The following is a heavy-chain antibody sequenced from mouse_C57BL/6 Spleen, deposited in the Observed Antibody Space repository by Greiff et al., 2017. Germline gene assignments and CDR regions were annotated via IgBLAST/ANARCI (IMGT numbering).Heavy chain of an antibody. V-gene: IGHV14-1*01. J-gene: IGHJ3*01. D-gene: IGHD3-2*02. CDR2: IDPEDGDT. CDR3: TRTGTAQAKAWFAY. CDR1: GFNIKDYY. Sequence: VQLKQSGAELVRPGASVKLSCTASGFNIKDYYMHWVKQRPEQGLEWIGRIDPEDGDTEYAPKFQGKATMTADTSSNTAYLQLRSLTSEDTAVYYCTRTGTAQAKAWFAYWGQGTLVTVSA.